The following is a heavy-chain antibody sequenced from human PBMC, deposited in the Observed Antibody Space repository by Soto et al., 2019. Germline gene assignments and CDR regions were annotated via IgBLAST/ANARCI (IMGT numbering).Heavy chain of an antibody. J-gene: IGHJ4*02. CDR1: GFTFSSNW. D-gene: IGHD2-21*01. CDR2: INTDGSEI. CDR3: VRDGEGY. Sequence: EVHLVESGGGLVQPGGSLRLSCAASGFTFSSNWMHWVRRVPGKGLVWVSRINTDGSEINYADSVKGRFTVSRDNAKNTLYLQMYSLRVEDTAVYYCVRDGEGYWGQGTLVTVSS. V-gene: IGHV3-74*01.